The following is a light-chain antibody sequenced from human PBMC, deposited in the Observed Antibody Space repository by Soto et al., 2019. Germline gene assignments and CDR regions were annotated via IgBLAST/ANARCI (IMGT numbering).Light chain of an antibody. CDR1: QDISNY. CDR2: DAS. V-gene: IGKV1-33*01. Sequence: DIQMTHSPSSLSASVVDRVTITCHSSQDISNYLNWYQQKPGKAPKLLIYDASNLETGVPSRFSGSGSGTDFTFTISSLQPEDIATYYCQQYDNLPPRITFGQGTRLEIK. J-gene: IGKJ5*01. CDR3: QQYDNLPPRIT.